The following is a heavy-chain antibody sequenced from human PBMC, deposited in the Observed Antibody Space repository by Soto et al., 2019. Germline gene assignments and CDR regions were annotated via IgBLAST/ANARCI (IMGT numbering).Heavy chain of an antibody. Sequence: GGSLRLSCEGSGFTLSSYAMHWVRQAPGKGLEWVAVISYDGSNKYYADSVKGRFTISRDNSKNTLYLQMNSLRAEDTAVYYCARVMFYDFWSGYYIGGYYYGMYVWGQGTTVTVSS. CDR2: ISYDGSNK. CDR1: GFTLSSYA. D-gene: IGHD3-3*01. V-gene: IGHV3-30-3*01. CDR3: ARVMFYDFWSGYYIGGYYYGMYV. J-gene: IGHJ6*02.